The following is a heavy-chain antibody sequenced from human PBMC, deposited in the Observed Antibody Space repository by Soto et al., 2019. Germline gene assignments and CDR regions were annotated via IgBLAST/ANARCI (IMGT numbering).Heavy chain of an antibody. V-gene: IGHV2-5*02. Sequence: QITLKESGPTLVKPTQTLTLTCTFSGFSLSTSGVGVGWIRQPPGKALEWLALIYWDDDKRYSPSLKSRLTINEDTSKNQVVLIKTNMDPVDTATYYCAHRRKYYGSEHWGQGTLVTVSS. CDR3: AHRRKYYGSEH. CDR1: GFSLSTSGVG. CDR2: IYWDDDK. J-gene: IGHJ1*01. D-gene: IGHD3-10*01.